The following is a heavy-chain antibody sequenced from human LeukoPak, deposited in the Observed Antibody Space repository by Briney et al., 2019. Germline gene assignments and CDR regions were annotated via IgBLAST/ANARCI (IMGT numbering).Heavy chain of an antibody. Sequence: GGSLRLSCAASRFTFGSYEMNSVRQAPGKGLEWVSFISSDGNTKYYADSVKGRFTVSRDNAKSSLFLQMNSLRDEDTAVYYCARETCGGDWRYSLGFLFWGQGTLATVSS. D-gene: IGHD2-21*02. J-gene: IGHJ4*02. CDR2: ISSDGNTK. V-gene: IGHV3-48*03. CDR1: RFTFGSYE. CDR3: ARETCGGDWRYSLGFLF.